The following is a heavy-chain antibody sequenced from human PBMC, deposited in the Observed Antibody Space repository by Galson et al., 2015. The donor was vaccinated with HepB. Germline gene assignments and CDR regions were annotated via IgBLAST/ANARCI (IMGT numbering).Heavy chain of an antibody. D-gene: IGHD3-10*01. CDR1: GFTFSSYS. J-gene: IGHJ6*02. CDR2: ISSSSSTI. CDR3: ARDAHYGSGSPSFLSMGMDV. Sequence: SLRLSCAASGFTFSSYSMNWVRQAPGKGLEWVSYISSSSSTIYYADSVKGRFTISRDNAKNSLYLQMNSLRAEDTAVYYCARDAHYGSGSPSFLSMGMDVWGQGTTVTVSS. V-gene: IGHV3-48*04.